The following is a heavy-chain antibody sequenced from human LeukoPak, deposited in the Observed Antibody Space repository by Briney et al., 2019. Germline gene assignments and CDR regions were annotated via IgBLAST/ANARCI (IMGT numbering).Heavy chain of an antibody. V-gene: IGHV3-23*01. Sequence: PGGSLRLSCAASGFTFSAYAMSWVRQALGKGLEWVSGISGSGSSTYYADSVKGRFTISRDSSKNTLYMQMHSLGDEDTAVYYCAKDGGYSSGWFYFDHWGQGALVTVSS. CDR1: GFTFSAYA. J-gene: IGHJ4*02. CDR2: ISGSGSST. CDR3: AKDGGYSSGWFYFDH. D-gene: IGHD6-19*01.